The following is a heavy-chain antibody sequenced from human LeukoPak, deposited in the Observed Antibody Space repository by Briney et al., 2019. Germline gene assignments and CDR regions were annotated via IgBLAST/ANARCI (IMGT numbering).Heavy chain of an antibody. CDR2: IRYDGSNK. CDR3: ARGILTGYSPDAFDI. CDR1: GFTFSSYG. Sequence: PGGSLRLSCAASGFTFSSYGMHWVRQAPGKGLEWVAFIRYDGSNKYYADSVKGRFTISRDNAKNSLYLQMNSLRAEDTAVYYCARGILTGYSPDAFDIWGQGTMVTVSS. J-gene: IGHJ3*02. V-gene: IGHV3-30*02. D-gene: IGHD3-9*01.